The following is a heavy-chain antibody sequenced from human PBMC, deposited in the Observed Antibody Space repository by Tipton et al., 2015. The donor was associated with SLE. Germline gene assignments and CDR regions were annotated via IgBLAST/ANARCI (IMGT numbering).Heavy chain of an antibody. J-gene: IGHJ3*02. Sequence: GSLRLSCAASGFTFSNAWMSWVRQAPGKGLEWVGRIKSKTDGGTTDYAAPVKGRFTISRDDSKNTLYLQMNSLRAEDTAVYYCARDGPLSYLGPPDAFDIWGQGTMVTVSS. V-gene: IGHV3-15*01. CDR3: ARDGPLSYLGPPDAFDI. CDR1: GFTFSNAW. D-gene: IGHD1-26*01. CDR2: IKSKTDGGTT.